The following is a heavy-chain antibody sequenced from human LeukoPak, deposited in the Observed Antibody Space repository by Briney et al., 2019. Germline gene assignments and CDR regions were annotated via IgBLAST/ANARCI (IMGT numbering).Heavy chain of an antibody. D-gene: IGHD1-1*01. CDR1: GFTFSSYA. CDR3: AKGTGMTSPSFL. CDR2: ISGSGGST. V-gene: IGHV3-23*01. J-gene: IGHJ4*02. Sequence: GGSLRLSCAASGFTFSSYAMSWVRQAPGKGLEWVSAISGSGGSTYYADTVRGRFTISRDNSKNTLFLQMNSLRAEDTAVYYCAKGTGMTSPSFLWGQGTLVTVSS.